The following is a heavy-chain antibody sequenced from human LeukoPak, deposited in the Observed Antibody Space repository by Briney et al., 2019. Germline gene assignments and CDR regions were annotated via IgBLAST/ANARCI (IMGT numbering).Heavy chain of an antibody. CDR3: ARFGVVVVAAQFYDY. J-gene: IGHJ4*02. V-gene: IGHV1-18*01. CDR2: ISAYNGNT. CDR1: GYTFTSYG. D-gene: IGHD2-15*01. Sequence: ASVDVSCKASGYTFTSYGISWVRQAPGQGVEWMGWISAYNGNTNYAQKLQGRVTMTTDTSTSTAYMELRSLSSDDTAVYYCARFGVVVVAAQFYDYWGQGTLVTVSS.